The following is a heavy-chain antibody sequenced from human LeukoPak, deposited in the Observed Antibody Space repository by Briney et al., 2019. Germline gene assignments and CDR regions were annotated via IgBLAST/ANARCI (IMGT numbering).Heavy chain of an antibody. V-gene: IGHV1-18*01. Sequence: ASVKVCCKASGYTFTSYGISWVRQAPGQGLEWMGWISAYNGNTNYAQKLQGRVTMTTDTSTSTAYMELRSLRSDDTAVYYCARDIAYSSGWSYEYFQHWGQGTLVTVSS. D-gene: IGHD6-19*01. CDR1: GYTFTSYG. J-gene: IGHJ1*01. CDR2: ISAYNGNT. CDR3: ARDIAYSSGWSYEYFQH.